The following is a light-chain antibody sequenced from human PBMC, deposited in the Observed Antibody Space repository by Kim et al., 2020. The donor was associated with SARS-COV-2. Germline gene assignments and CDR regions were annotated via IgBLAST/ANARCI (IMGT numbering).Light chain of an antibody. J-gene: IGKJ2*01. CDR1: QTINTF. CDR3: QHYLTYPYT. V-gene: IGKV1-5*03. Sequence: SACVGDRHTITSQERQTINTFLALYPQKTGKAPKLQIYKISALESGVPLRFSGSGSGTEFTLTINGLQPDDFATYYCQHYLTYPYTFGQGNKLEI. CDR2: KIS.